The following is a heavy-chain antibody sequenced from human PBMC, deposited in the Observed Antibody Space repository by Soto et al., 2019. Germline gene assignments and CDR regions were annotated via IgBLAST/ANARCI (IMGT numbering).Heavy chain of an antibody. CDR1: GFTFSSYE. Sequence: EVQLVESGGGLVQPGGSLRLSCAASGFTFSSYEMNWVRQVPGKGLEWVSYISSSGSTIYYADSVKGRFTISRDNAKNSLYLQMNSLRAEDTAVYYCARWGDWSYPNFDYWGQGTLVTVSS. CDR3: ARWGDWSYPNFDY. J-gene: IGHJ4*02. D-gene: IGHD3-9*01. CDR2: ISSSGSTI. V-gene: IGHV3-48*03.